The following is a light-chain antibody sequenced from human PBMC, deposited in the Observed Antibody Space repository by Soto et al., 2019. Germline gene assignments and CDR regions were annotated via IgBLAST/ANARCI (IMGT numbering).Light chain of an antibody. CDR3: QQNYSPPLT. Sequence: DIQMTQSPSSLTASVGDTVTITCRASQYIDMFLSWYQQKPGKAPKLLIYESATLQNDVPSRFTGSGSGTYFTLTISSLRLEDFATCYCQQNYSPPLTFGGGTTVDIK. CDR1: QYIDMF. J-gene: IGKJ4*02. V-gene: IGKV1-39*01. CDR2: ESA.